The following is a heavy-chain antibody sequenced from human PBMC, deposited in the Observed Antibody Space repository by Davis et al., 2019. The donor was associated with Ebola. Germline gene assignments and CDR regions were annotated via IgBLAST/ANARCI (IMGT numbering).Heavy chain of an antibody. CDR3: ARGSSKAYYYYGMDV. CDR2: INSANGNT. D-gene: IGHD6-6*01. V-gene: IGHV1-3*01. Sequence: AASVKVSCKASGYTFTSYAMHWVRQAPAQRLEWMGWINSANGNTQYSQKFQGRVTITRDTSASTAYMELSSLRSEDTAVYYCARGSSKAYYYYGMDVWGQGTTVTVSS. CDR1: GYTFTSYA. J-gene: IGHJ6*02.